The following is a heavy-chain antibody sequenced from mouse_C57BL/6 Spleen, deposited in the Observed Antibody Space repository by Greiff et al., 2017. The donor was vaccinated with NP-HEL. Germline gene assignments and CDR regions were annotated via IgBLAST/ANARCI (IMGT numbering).Heavy chain of an antibody. CDR2: INPSSGYT. D-gene: IGHD3-1*01. Sequence: VQLQQSGAELAKPGASVKLSCKASGYTFTSYWMHWVKQRPGQGLEWIGYINPSSGYTKYNQKFKDKATLTADKSSITTYMQLISLTYADSAVYYCARDWLGFAYWGQGTLVTVSA. CDR1: GYTFTSYW. J-gene: IGHJ3*01. V-gene: IGHV1-7*01. CDR3: ARDWLGFAY.